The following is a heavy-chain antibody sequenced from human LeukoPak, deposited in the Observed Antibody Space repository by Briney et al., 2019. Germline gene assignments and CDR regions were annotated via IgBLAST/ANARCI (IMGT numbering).Heavy chain of an antibody. CDR2: IYYSGST. D-gene: IGHD3-9*01. CDR1: GYSISSTNW. Sequence: PSDTLSLTCAVSGYSISSTNWWGWIRQPPGKGLEWIGSIYYSGSTYYNPSLKSRVTISVDTSKNQFSLTLSSVTAADTAVYYCARRGYDILTGYYTGDWGQGTLVTVSS. V-gene: IGHV4-38-2*01. CDR3: ARRGYDILTGYYTGD. J-gene: IGHJ4*02.